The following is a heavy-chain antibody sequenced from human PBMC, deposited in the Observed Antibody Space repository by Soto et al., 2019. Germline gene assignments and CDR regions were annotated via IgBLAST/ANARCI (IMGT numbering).Heavy chain of an antibody. V-gene: IGHV4-61*01. D-gene: IGHD3-22*01. CDR3: ATAPYDIGGYGYFDY. CDR1: GGSVSSGTFC. Sequence: ASETPSLPRTVSGGSVSSGTFCRSWVRQSPGKGLEWIGYIYYSGNTNYNPSLRSRVSISVDTSKNQFSLKLSSVTAADTAVYYCATAPYDIGGYGYFDYWGQGALVTVSS. CDR2: IYYSGNT. J-gene: IGHJ4*02.